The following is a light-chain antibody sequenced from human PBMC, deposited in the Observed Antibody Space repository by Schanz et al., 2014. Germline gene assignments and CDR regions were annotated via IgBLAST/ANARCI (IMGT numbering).Light chain of an antibody. CDR2: GAS. CDR1: QSVSSSY. V-gene: IGKV3-20*01. J-gene: IGKJ3*01. Sequence: EIVLTQSPGTLSLSPGERATLSCRASQSVSSSYLAWYQQKPGQAPRLLIYGASSRATGIPDRFSGSGSGTDFPLTISRLEPEDFAVYYCQQYGGSPLFTFGPGTKVEVK. CDR3: QQYGGSPLFT.